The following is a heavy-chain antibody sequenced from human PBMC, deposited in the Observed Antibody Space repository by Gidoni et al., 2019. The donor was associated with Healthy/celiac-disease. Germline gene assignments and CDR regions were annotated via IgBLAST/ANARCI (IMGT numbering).Heavy chain of an antibody. J-gene: IGHJ3*02. CDR1: GLPFSSYW. V-gene: IGHV3-74*01. D-gene: IGHD1-26*01. CDR2: INSDGSST. Sequence: EVQLVESGGGLVQPGGSLRLSCAASGLPFSSYWMHWVRQAPGKGLVWVSRINSDGSSTSYADSVKGRFTISRDNAKNTLYLQMNSLRAEDTAVYYCARAFIVGARDAFDIWGQGTMVTVSS. CDR3: ARAFIVGARDAFDI.